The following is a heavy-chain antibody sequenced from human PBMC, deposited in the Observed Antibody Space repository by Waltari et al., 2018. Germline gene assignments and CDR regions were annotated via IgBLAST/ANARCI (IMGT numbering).Heavy chain of an antibody. CDR1: GYTFTSYD. D-gene: IGHD6-13*01. J-gene: IGHJ3*02. CDR3: ATRIAAAGAFDI. CDR2: MNPNSGNT. Sequence: QVQLVQSGAEVQKPGASVTVSCKASGYTFTSYDITWVRQATGQGLEWMGWMNPNSGNTGYAQKFQGRVTITRNTSISTAYMELSSLRSEDTAVYYCATRIAAAGAFDIWGQGTMVTVSS. V-gene: IGHV1-8*03.